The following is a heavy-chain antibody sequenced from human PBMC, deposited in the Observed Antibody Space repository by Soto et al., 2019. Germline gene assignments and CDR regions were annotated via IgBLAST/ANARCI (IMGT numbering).Heavy chain of an antibody. CDR3: ASTSYSYGYINYYDYGMDV. Sequence: GGSLRLACAASGCTFSSYAMHWVRQAPGKGLEWVAVIGYDGLNKYYAACVKGRFTISRDNSKNTLYLQMNILRPEDTAVYYCASTSYSYGYINYYDYGMDVWGQGTTVTVSS. CDR2: IGYDGLNK. J-gene: IGHJ6*02. D-gene: IGHD5-18*01. V-gene: IGHV3-30-3*01. CDR1: GCTFSSYA.